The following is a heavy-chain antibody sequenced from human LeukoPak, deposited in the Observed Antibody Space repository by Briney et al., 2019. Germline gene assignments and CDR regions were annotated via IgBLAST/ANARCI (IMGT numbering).Heavy chain of an antibody. CDR3: AKDYIGSGRPSYNWFDP. V-gene: IGHV3-23*01. D-gene: IGHD3-10*01. J-gene: IGHJ5*02. Sequence: PGGSLRLSCAASGFTFSNFAMTWVRQAPAGGGLGWFSTISNSGGSTAYADYVKGRFTVYRDNSKRTLYLQMHSLRADDAAVYYWAKDYIGSGRPSYNWFDPWGQGTLVAVSS. CDR1: GFTFSNFA. CDR2: ISNSGGST.